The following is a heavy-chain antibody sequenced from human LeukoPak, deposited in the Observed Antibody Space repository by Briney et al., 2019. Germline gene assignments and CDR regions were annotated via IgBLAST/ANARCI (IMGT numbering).Heavy chain of an antibody. CDR2: IWYDGSNK. CDR3: ARGLLDRSGYFED. Sequence: GRSLRLSCAASGFTFRNYXXXXXXXXXXXXXXXXXVIWYDGSNKYYXDXXXXXXXISRDNSXSTMYLQMNSVTAEDTAVYYCARGLLDRSGYFEDWGQGTLVTVSS. D-gene: IGHD3-22*01. CDR1: GFTFRNYX. J-gene: IGHJ4*02. V-gene: IGHV3-33*01.